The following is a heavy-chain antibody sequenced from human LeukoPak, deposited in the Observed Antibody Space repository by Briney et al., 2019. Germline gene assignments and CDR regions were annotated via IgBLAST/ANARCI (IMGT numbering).Heavy chain of an antibody. CDR2: IKYDASST. CDR1: GFTFSSHW. V-gene: IGHV3-74*01. Sequence: GGSLRLSCADSGFTFSSHWMHWVRQAPGKGLVWVSRIKYDASSTSYADSVKGRFTISRDNAKNTLYLQMNSLRAEDTAVYYFARGAPSAYYQDYWGQGTLVTVSS. J-gene: IGHJ4*02. CDR3: ARGAPSAYYQDY. D-gene: IGHD1-26*01.